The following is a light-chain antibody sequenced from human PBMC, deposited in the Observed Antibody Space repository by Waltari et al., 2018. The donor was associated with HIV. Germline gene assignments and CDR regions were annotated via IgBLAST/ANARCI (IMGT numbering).Light chain of an antibody. Sequence: SYEVTQPLSVSVALGQTARITCGGNNIGSTNVYWYQQKPGQAPFLVIYRDTNRPSGIPERFSGANSGNTATLTINRGQVGDEADYYCQVWDSGTAVFGGGTKLTVL. J-gene: IGLJ2*01. CDR3: QVWDSGTAV. CDR1: NIGSTN. V-gene: IGLV3-9*01. CDR2: RDT.